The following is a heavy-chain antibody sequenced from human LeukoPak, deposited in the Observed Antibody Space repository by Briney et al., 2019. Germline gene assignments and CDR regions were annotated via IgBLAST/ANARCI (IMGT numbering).Heavy chain of an antibody. J-gene: IGHJ3*02. V-gene: IGHV5-51*01. CDR3: ARRAVAGTSDI. CDR2: LYPGDSDT. D-gene: IGHD6-19*01. CDR1: GYGFTSYW. Sequence: GESLKISCWGSGYGFTSYWIGCVRQMPGEGLEWMGILYPGDSDTRYSPSFQGRVTISADKSISSAYLQWSSLKASDTAMYYCARRAVAGTSDIWGQGTMVTVSS.